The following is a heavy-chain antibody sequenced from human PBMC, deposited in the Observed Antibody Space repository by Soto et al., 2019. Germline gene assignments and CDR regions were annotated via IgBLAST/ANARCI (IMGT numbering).Heavy chain of an antibody. Sequence: PGGSLRLSCAASGFTFSNAWMNWVRQAPGKGLEWVGRIKSESDGGTTDYAAPVKGRFTISRDDSKNTLYLQMNSLKTDDTAVYYCLKIRGSSWFDYCGQGALVTVSS. CDR3: LKIRGSSWFDY. D-gene: IGHD6-13*01. CDR2: IKSESDGGTT. J-gene: IGHJ4*02. V-gene: IGHV3-15*07. CDR1: GFTFSNAW.